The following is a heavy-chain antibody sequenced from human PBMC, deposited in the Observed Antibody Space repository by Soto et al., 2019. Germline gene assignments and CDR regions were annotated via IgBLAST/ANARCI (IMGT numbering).Heavy chain of an antibody. CDR1: GYTFTSYG. V-gene: IGHV1-18*01. J-gene: IGHJ5*02. CDR2: ISAYNGNT. Sequence: ASVKVSCKASGYTFTSYGISWVRQAPGQGLEWMGWISAYNGNTNYAQKLQGRVTMTTDTSTSTAYMELRSLRSDDTAVYYCARGGCSGGSCYSVAPKNWFDPWGQGTLVTVSS. D-gene: IGHD2-15*01. CDR3: ARGGCSGGSCYSVAPKNWFDP.